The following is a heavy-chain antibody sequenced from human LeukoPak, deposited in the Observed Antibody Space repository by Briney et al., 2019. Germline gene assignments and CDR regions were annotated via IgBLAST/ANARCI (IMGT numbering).Heavy chain of an antibody. CDR1: GGSIDSTNW. V-gene: IGHV4/OR15-8*01. CDR2: IHHDGRI. Sequence: RLSETLSLTCDVSGGSIDSTNWWNWVRQPPGKGLEWIGEIHHDGRIYYNPSLKSRVTLSVDKSKNQFSLRLNSVTAADTAMYYCARSHDHLWGNYPDYWGQGTLVTVSS. J-gene: IGHJ4*02. CDR3: ARSHDHLWGNYPDY. D-gene: IGHD3-16*02.